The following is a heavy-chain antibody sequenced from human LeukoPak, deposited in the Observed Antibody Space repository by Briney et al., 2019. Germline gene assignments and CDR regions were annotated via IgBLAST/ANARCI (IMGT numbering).Heavy chain of an antibody. V-gene: IGHV4-59*01. CDR3: ARSRIHYYDSSAHAL. D-gene: IGHD3-22*01. Sequence: SSETLSLTCTVSGGSISSYYWSWIRQPPGKGLEWIGYIYYSGSTNYNPSLKSRVTISVDTSKNQFSLKLSSVTAADTAVYYCARSRIHYYDSSAHALWGRGTLVTVSS. J-gene: IGHJ2*01. CDR2: IYYSGST. CDR1: GGSISSYY.